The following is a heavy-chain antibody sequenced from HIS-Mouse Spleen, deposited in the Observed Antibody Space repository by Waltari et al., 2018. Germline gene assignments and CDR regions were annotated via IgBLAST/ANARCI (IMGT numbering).Heavy chain of an antibody. D-gene: IGHD4-17*01. CDR3: VYGDYFDY. V-gene: IGHV4-39*01. CDR2: IYYSGST. CDR1: VCSISSSRYY. J-gene: IGHJ4*02. Sequence: QLQLQESGPGLVKPSETLSLTCPVSVCSISSSRYYWGWLRQPPGKGLEWIGSIYYSGSTYYNPSLKSRVTISVDTSKNQFSLKLSSVTAADTAVYYCVYGDYFDYWGQGTLVTVSS.